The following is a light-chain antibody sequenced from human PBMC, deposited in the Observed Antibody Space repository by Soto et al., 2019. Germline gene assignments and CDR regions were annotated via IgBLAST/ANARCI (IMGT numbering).Light chain of an antibody. CDR1: QSISSY. CDR3: QLYDQLLGA. Sequence: DIHMTQSPSSRSASVGDRFTITWRASQSISSYLNWYQQKPGKAPKLLIYAASSLQSGVPSRFSGSGSGTDFNLTIVSMQRDHLATYSRQLYDQLLGACGGGTKVDIK. J-gene: IGKJ4*02. CDR2: AAS. V-gene: IGKV1-39*01.